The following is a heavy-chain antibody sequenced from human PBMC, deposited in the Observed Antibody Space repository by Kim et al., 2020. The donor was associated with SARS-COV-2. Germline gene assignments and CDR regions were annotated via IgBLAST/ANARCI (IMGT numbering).Heavy chain of an antibody. CDR2: IYYSGST. J-gene: IGHJ5*02. Sequence: SETLSLTCTVSGGSISSGGYYWSWIRQHPGKGLEWIGYIYYSGSTYYNPSLKSRVTISVDTSKNQFSLKLSSVTAADTAGYYCARVLGAITIFGVVIVSWFDLWGQGTLVTVSS. CDR1: GGSISSGGYY. V-gene: IGHV4-31*03. D-gene: IGHD3-3*01. CDR3: ARVLGAITIFGVVIVSWFDL.